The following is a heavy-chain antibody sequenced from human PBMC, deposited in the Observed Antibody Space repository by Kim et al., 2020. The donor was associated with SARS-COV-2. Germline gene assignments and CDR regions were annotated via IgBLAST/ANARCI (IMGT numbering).Heavy chain of an antibody. CDR3: ARERADFYGSGSYYGGLDV. V-gene: IGHV3-23*01. Sequence: GGSLRLSCAASGFTFRSYAMSWVRQAPEKGLEWVSVISGSGGSTFFADSVEGRFTISRDNSKNTLYLQMNSLRAEDTAIYYCARERADFYGSGSYYGGLDVWGQGTTVTVSS. D-gene: IGHD3-10*01. CDR2: ISGSGGST. J-gene: IGHJ6*02. CDR1: GFTFRSYA.